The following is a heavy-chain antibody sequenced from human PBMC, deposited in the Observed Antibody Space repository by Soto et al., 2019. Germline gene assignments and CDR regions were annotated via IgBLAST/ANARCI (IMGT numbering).Heavy chain of an antibody. Sequence: SETLSLTLTRSGFSISSVGYSWILIRQPPGKGLEWIVHIYHSGSTYYTPSRKSRVTISVDRSKNQFSLKLSSVTAADTAVYYCATGEDTVGMDVWGQGTMVTVS. V-gene: IGHV4-30-2*01. CDR1: GFSISSVGYS. CDR2: IYHSGST. J-gene: IGHJ6*02. CDR3: ATGEDTVGMDV. D-gene: IGHD2-15*01.